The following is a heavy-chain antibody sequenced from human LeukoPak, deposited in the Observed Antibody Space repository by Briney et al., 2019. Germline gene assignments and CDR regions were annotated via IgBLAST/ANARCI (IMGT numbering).Heavy chain of an antibody. CDR3: ARRLGLRAPFDY. V-gene: IGHV4-59*01. CDR2: IQDSGRT. J-gene: IGHJ4*02. Sequence: PSETLSLTCTVSGDSITTDHWTWLRQPPGKGLEWIGSIQDSGRTNYNPTLERRVTISADRSESRFSLRLNSVTTADTAVYYCARRLGLRAPFDYWGQGTLATVSS. CDR1: GDSITTDH. D-gene: IGHD3-16*01.